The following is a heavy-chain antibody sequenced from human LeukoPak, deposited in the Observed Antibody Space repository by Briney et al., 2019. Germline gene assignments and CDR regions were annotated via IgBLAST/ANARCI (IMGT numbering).Heavy chain of an antibody. V-gene: IGHV3-11*01. Sequence: PGGSLRLSCVASGITFSNYNMNWVRQAPGKGLEWVSYISSSGSTIYYADSVKGRFTISRDNAKNSLYLQMNSLRAEDTAVYYCARPRGYSSWNDAFDIWGQGTMVTVSS. CDR3: ARPRGYSSWNDAFDI. D-gene: IGHD6-19*01. CDR2: ISSSGSTI. J-gene: IGHJ3*02. CDR1: GITFSNYN.